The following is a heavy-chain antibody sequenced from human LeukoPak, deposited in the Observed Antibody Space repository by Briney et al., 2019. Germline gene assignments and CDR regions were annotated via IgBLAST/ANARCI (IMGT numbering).Heavy chain of an antibody. D-gene: IGHD6-6*01. CDR2: INPSGGST. CDR1: GYTFTSYY. Sequence: ASVKVSCKASGYTFTSYYMQWVRQAPGQGLEWMGIINPSGGSTSYAQKFQGRVTMTRDMSTSTVYMELSSLRSEDTAVYYCARDPSNWYFDLWGRGTLVTVSS. J-gene: IGHJ2*01. V-gene: IGHV1-46*01. CDR3: ARDPSNWYFDL.